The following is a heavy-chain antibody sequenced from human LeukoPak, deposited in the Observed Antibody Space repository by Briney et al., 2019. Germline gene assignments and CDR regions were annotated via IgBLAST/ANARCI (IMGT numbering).Heavy chain of an antibody. CDR3: ARDFRDYRDYVAYFDS. CDR2: ILYDGTNQ. V-gene: IGHV3-30-3*01. CDR1: GFTFSTYA. D-gene: IGHD4-17*01. J-gene: IGHJ4*02. Sequence: PGGSLSLYCAASGFTFSTYAMPWVRQAPGRGLEWVAVILYDGTNQYYADSVKGRFTISRDNSRNTLYLQMNSLKVEDTAVYYCARDFRDYRDYVAYFDSWGQGTLGTVSS.